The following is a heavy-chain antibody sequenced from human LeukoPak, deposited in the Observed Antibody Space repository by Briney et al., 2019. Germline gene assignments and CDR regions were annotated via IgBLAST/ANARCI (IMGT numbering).Heavy chain of an antibody. CDR1: GFTFSSYS. V-gene: IGHV3-21*01. J-gene: IGHJ5*02. Sequence: GGSLRLSCAASGFTFSSYSMNWVRQAPGKGLEWVSSISSSSSYIYYADSVKGRFTISRDNAKNSLYLQMNSLRAEDTAVYYCARVVRAAAVNWSDPWGQGTLVTVSS. D-gene: IGHD6-13*01. CDR2: ISSSSSYI. CDR3: ARVVRAAAVNWSDP.